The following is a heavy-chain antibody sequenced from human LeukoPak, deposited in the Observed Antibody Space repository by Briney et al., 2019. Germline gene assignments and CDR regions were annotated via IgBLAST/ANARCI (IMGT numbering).Heavy chain of an antibody. Sequence: SETLSLTCTVSDDSITVYYWSWIRQPPGKGLEWIGYIDHTGITNYNPSLNSRGTILRDTSKNHFSLELSSATAADTAVYFCARQASSWLIFDPWGQGTLVTVSS. CDR1: DDSITVYY. J-gene: IGHJ5*02. CDR3: ARQASSWLIFDP. V-gene: IGHV4-59*01. D-gene: IGHD6-13*01. CDR2: IDHTGIT.